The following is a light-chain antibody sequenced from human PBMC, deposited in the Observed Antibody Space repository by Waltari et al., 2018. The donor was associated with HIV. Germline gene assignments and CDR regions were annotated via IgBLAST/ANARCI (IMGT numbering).Light chain of an antibody. CDR3: SSHAGSKVV. CDR1: SSDVGGYNY. V-gene: IGLV2-8*01. Sequence: QSALTQPPSASGSPGQSVTLSCTGTSSDVGGYNYVSWHQQHPGKAPKLMIYDVIKRPSGFPDRFSGSKSGTTASLTVSGLQPEDEADYYCSSHAGSKVVFGGGTRLTVL. CDR2: DVI. J-gene: IGLJ2*01.